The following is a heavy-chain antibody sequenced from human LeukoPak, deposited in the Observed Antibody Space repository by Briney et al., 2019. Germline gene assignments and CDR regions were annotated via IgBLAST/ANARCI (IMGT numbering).Heavy chain of an antibody. Sequence: PSETLSLTCAVYGGSLSGYYWSWIRQPPGKGLEWIGEINHSGSTNYNPSLKSRVTISVVTSKNQFSLKLSSVTAADTAVYYCARGNSDPHYYDSSGQLAPDWGQGTLVTVSS. CDR2: INHSGST. CDR3: ARGNSDPHYYDSSGQLAPD. CDR1: GGSLSGYY. D-gene: IGHD3-22*01. J-gene: IGHJ4*02. V-gene: IGHV4-34*01.